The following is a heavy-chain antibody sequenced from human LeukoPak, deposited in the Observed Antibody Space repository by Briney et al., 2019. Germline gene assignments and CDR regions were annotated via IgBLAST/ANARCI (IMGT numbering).Heavy chain of an antibody. Sequence: GGSLRLSCVVSGFTFSSYGMHWVRQAPGKGLEWVAVISYDGSDKYYADSVKGRFTISRDNSKNTLYLQMNSLRAEDTAVYYCAKRGYYYDSSGYHSRTYFDYWGQGTLVIVSS. J-gene: IGHJ4*02. CDR1: GFTFSSYG. D-gene: IGHD3-22*01. V-gene: IGHV3-30*18. CDR3: AKRGYYYDSSGYHSRTYFDY. CDR2: ISYDGSDK.